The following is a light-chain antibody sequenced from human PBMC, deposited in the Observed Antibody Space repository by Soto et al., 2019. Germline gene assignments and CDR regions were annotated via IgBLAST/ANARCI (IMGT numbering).Light chain of an antibody. J-gene: IGKJ1*01. Sequence: DIVMTQSPLSLPVAPGEPASISCRSGRMLLHSNGYNYLDWYLQKPGQSPQLLIYLGSYRASGVPDRFSGSGSGTDFTLKISRVEAEDVGVYYCMQALQTRTFGQGTKVDVK. CDR3: MQALQTRT. V-gene: IGKV2-28*01. CDR2: LGS. CDR1: RMLLHSNGYNY.